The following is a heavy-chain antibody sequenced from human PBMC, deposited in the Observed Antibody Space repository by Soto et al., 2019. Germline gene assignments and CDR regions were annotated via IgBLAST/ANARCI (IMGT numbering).Heavy chain of an antibody. CDR2: IYYSGST. V-gene: IGHV4-39*01. Sequence: PSETLSLTCTVSGGSISSSSYYWGWIRQPPGKGLEWIGSIYYSGSTYYNPSLKSRVTISVDTSKNQFSLKLSSVTAADTAVYYCARHPKYNWNANFWGQGTLVTVSS. CDR3: ARHPKYNWNANF. J-gene: IGHJ4*02. D-gene: IGHD1-1*01. CDR1: GGSISSSSYY.